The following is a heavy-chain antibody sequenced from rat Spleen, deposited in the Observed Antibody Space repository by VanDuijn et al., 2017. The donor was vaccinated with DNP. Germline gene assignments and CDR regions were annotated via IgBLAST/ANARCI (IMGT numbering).Heavy chain of an antibody. CDR3: TREREPNNNPYYFDC. CDR1: GFSLTTNG. D-gene: IGHD1-10*01. V-gene: IGHV2S12*01. J-gene: IGHJ2*01. Sequence: QVQLKESGPGLVQPSQTLSLTCTVSGFSLTTNGISWVRQPPGKGLEWLAAISSGGNTYYNSALKSRLSISRDTSKRQVFLRMNSLQTEDTAVYFCTREREPNNNPYYFDCWGQGVMVTVSS. CDR2: ISSGGNT.